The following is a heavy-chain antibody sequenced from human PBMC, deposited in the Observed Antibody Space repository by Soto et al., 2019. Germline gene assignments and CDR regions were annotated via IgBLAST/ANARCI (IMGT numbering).Heavy chain of an antibody. V-gene: IGHV4-30-4*01. CDR3: ARQGYYGSGSYYKFRWFDP. CDR1: GGSISSGDYY. D-gene: IGHD3-10*01. J-gene: IGHJ5*02. Sequence: SETLSLTCTVSGGSISSGDYYWSWIRQPPGKGLEWIGYIYYSGSTYYNPSLKSRVTISVDTSKNQFSLKLSSVTAADTALYYCARQGYYGSGSYYKFRWFDPWGQGTLVTVSS. CDR2: IYYSGST.